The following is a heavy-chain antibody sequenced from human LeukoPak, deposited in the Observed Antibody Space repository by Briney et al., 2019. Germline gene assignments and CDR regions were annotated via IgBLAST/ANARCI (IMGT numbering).Heavy chain of an antibody. CDR3: ARWGLVAPGTYYYYYMDV. D-gene: IGHD2-2*01. V-gene: IGHV1-18*01. Sequence: ASVKVSCKASGYTFTNYGVSWVRQAPGQGLEWMGWINAYNGDTHYAQNLQGRLTTTTDTSTSMAFMELRSLRPDDTAVYFCARWGLVAPGTYYYYYMDVWGRGTTVNVSS. CDR2: INAYNGDT. J-gene: IGHJ6*03. CDR1: GYTFTNYG.